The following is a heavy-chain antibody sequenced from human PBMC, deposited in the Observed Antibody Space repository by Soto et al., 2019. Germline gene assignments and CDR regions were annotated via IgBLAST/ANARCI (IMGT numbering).Heavy chain of an antibody. CDR2: ISAYNGNT. J-gene: IGHJ6*02. V-gene: IGHV1-18*01. D-gene: IGHD3-9*01. CDR1: GYTFTSYG. Sequence: ASVKVSCKASGYTFTSYGISWVRQAPGQGLEWMGWISAYNGNTNYAQKLQGRVTMTTDTSTSTAYMELRSLRSDDTAVYYCAREMVPSYDILTSSGMDVWGQGTTVTVSS. CDR3: AREMVPSYDILTSSGMDV.